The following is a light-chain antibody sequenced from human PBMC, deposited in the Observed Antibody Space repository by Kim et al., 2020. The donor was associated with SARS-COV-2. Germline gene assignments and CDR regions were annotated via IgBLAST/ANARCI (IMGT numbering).Light chain of an antibody. V-gene: IGKV3-11*01. J-gene: IGKJ1*01. CDR1: ENINRD. CDR3: QQRNKWPRT. CDR2: DTS. Sequence: EIVLTQSPDTLSLSPGERATLSCRASENINRDLAWYQQKPGQAPRLLIHDTSNRATDIAVRFSGSGSGTDFTLTINSVEPEDIAVYYCQQRNKWPRTFGQGTKVEIK.